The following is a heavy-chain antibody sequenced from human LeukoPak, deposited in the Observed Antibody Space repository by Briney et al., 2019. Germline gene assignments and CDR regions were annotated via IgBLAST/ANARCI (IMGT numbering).Heavy chain of an antibody. CDR3: ASSITISDY. J-gene: IGHJ4*02. D-gene: IGHD3-3*01. CDR2: ISSSRSTI. CDR1: GFTFDDYA. Sequence: GGSLRLSCATSGFTFDDYAMHWVRQAPGKGLEWVSYISSSRSTIYYADSVKGRFTISRDNAKNSLYLQMNSLRAEDTAVYYCASSITISDYWGQGTLVTVSS. V-gene: IGHV3-48*04.